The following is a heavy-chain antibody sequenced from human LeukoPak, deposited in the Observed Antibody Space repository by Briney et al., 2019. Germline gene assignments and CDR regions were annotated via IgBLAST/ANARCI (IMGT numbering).Heavy chain of an antibody. Sequence: GASVKVSCKASGYTFTSYDNNWLRQATGQGLEWMGWMNPNSGNTGYAQKFQGRVTMTRNTSISTAYMELSSLRSEDTAVYYCARDFYTAMETTDFDYWGQGTLVTVSS. V-gene: IGHV1-8*01. CDR1: GYTFTSYD. D-gene: IGHD5-18*01. J-gene: IGHJ4*02. CDR2: MNPNSGNT. CDR3: ARDFYTAMETTDFDY.